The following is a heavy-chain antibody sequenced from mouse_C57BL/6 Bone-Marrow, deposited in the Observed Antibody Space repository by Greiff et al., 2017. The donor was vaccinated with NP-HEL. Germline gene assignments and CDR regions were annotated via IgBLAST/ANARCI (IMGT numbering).Heavy chain of an antibody. J-gene: IGHJ2*01. CDR2: ISTYYGDA. CDR1: GYTFTDYA. V-gene: IGHV1-67*01. D-gene: IGHD2-3*01. CDR3: ARKGVRRLLPYYFDY. Sequence: VKLVESGPELVRPGVSVKISCKGSGYTFTDYAMHWVKQSHAKSLEWIGVISTYYGDASYNQKFKDKATMTVDKSSSTAYMELARLTSEYSAVYYCARKGVRRLLPYYFDYWGQGTTLTVSS.